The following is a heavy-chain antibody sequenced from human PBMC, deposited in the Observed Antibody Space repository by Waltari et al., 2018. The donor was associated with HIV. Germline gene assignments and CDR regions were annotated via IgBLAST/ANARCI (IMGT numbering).Heavy chain of an antibody. CDR2: IRSKAYGGTT. V-gene: IGHV3-49*03. J-gene: IGHJ4*02. CDR1: GFTFGDYV. CDR3: TRDGLYYDFWSGYPGY. D-gene: IGHD3-3*01. Sequence: EVQLVESGGGLVQPGRSLRLSCTASGFTFGDYVMSWFRQDPGKGLEWVCCIRSKAYGGTTEYAASVKGRFTISRDDSKSIAYLQMNSLKTEDTAVYYCTRDGLYYDFWSGYPGYWGQGTLVTVSS.